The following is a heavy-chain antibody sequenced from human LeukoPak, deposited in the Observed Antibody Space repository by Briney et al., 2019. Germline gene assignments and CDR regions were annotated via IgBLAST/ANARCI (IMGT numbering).Heavy chain of an antibody. V-gene: IGHV4-34*01. D-gene: IGHD3-22*01. J-gene: IGHJ5*02. CDR3: ARLSYSYDSSGYRNWFDP. CDR1: GGSFSGYN. CDR2: INHSGST. Sequence: SETLSLTCAVYGGSFSGYNWSWIRQPPGKGLEWIGEINHSGSTNYNPSLKSRVTISVDTSKNQFSLKLSSVTAVDTAVYYCARLSYSYDSSGYRNWFDPWGQGTLVTVSS.